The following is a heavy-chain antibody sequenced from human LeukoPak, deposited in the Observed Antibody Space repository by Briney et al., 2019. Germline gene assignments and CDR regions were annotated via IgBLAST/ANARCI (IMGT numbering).Heavy chain of an antibody. Sequence: PSETLSLTCTVSGGSISSYYWSWIRQPPGKGLEWIGYIYYSGSTNYNPSLKSRVTISVDTSKNQFSLKLSSVTAADTAVYYCARSSTGYWNFDLWGRGTLVTVSA. CDR1: GGSISSYY. CDR2: IYYSGST. CDR3: ARSSTGYWNFDL. J-gene: IGHJ2*01. V-gene: IGHV4-59*01.